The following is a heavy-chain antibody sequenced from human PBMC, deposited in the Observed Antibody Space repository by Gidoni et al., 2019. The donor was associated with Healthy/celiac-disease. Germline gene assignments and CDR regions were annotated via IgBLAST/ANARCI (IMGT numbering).Heavy chain of an antibody. CDR1: GFTFSSYD. CDR3: ARGRLLDSFDI. Sequence: EVQLVESGGGLVQPGGSLRLSCAASGFTFSSYDMHWVRQATGKGLEWVSAIGTAGDTYYPGSVKGRFTISRENAKNSLYLQMNSLRAGDTAVYYCARGRLLDSFDIWGQGTMVTVSS. V-gene: IGHV3-13*01. J-gene: IGHJ3*02. CDR2: IGTAGDT.